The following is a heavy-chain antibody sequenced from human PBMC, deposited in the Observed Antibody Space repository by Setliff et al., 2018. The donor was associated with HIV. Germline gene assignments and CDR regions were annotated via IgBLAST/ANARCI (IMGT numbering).Heavy chain of an antibody. V-gene: IGHV1-18*01. CDR1: GYTFTSYG. Sequence: ASVKVSCKASGYTFTSYGISWVRQAPGQGLEWMGWISAYNGNTNYAQKLQGRVTMTTDTSTSTAYMELRSLRSDDTAVYYCARLSRDGYNGGGWFDPWSQGTLVTVSS. J-gene: IGHJ5*02. D-gene: IGHD2-21*01. CDR2: ISAYNGNT. CDR3: ARLSRDGYNGGGWFDP.